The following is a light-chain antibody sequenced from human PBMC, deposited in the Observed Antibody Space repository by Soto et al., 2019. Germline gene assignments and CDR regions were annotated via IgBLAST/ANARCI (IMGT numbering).Light chain of an antibody. CDR3: QQYDGTPRT. CDR2: WAS. Sequence: DIVMTQSPDSLAVSLGERATINCKSSQSVLFSSNNKNHLAWYQQRPGQPPKLLIYWASTRESGVPGRFSGSGSGTDFTLTISSLQAEDVAVYYCQQYDGTPRTFGQGTKVEIK. J-gene: IGKJ1*01. V-gene: IGKV4-1*01. CDR1: QSVLFSSNNKNH.